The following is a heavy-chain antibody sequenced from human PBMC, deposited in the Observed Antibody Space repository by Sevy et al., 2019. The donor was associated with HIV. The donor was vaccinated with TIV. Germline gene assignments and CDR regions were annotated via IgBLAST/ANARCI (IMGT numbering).Heavy chain of an antibody. CDR1: GYTFTSYG. V-gene: IGHV1-18*01. CDR3: ARDAQYYDYVWGSYRYGSHHY. D-gene: IGHD3-16*02. J-gene: IGHJ4*02. Sequence: ASVKVSCKASGYTFTSYGISWVRQAPGQGLEWMGWISAYNGNTNYAQKLQGRVTMTTDTSTSTAYMELRSLRSDDTAVYYCARDAQYYDYVWGSYRYGSHHYWGQGTLVTVSS. CDR2: ISAYNGNT.